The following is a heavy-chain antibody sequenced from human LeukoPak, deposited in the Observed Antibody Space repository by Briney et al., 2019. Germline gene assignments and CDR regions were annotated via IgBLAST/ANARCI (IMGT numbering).Heavy chain of an antibody. CDR2: ISSSSSYI. D-gene: IGHD3-22*01. J-gene: IGHJ3*02. V-gene: IGHV3-21*01. CDR3: ARARDSRVFDI. Sequence: GGSLRLSCAASGFTFSSYGMHWVRQAPGKGLEWVSSISSSSSYIYYADSVKGRFTISRDNAKNSLYLQMNSLRAEDTAVYYCARARDSRVFDIWGQGTMVTVSS. CDR1: GFTFSSYG.